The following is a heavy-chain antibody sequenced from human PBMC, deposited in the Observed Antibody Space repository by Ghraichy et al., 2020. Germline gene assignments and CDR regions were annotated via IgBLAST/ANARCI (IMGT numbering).Heavy chain of an antibody. V-gene: IGHV1-46*01. Sequence: ASVKVSYKASGYTFTSYYMHWVRQAPGQGLEWMGIINPSGGSTSYAQKFQGRVTMTRDTSTSTVYMELSSLRSEDTAVYYCARLYYYDSSGYYSYFDYWGQGTLVTVSS. J-gene: IGHJ4*02. D-gene: IGHD3-22*01. CDR2: INPSGGST. CDR3: ARLYYYDSSGYYSYFDY. CDR1: GYTFTSYY.